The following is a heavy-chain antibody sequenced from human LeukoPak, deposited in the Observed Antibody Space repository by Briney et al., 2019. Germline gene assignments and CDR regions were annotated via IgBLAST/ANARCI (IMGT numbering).Heavy chain of an antibody. CDR2: ISGSGGST. Sequence: GGTLRLSCAASGFTLSSYGMSWVRQAPGGGLEWVSAISGSGGSTYYADSVKGRFTISRDNSKNSLYLQMNSLRTEDTALYYCAKGVFPGGYSGYDLPDYWGQGTLVTVSS. D-gene: IGHD5-12*01. V-gene: IGHV3-23*01. J-gene: IGHJ4*02. CDR1: GFTLSSYG. CDR3: AKGVFPGGYSGYDLPDY.